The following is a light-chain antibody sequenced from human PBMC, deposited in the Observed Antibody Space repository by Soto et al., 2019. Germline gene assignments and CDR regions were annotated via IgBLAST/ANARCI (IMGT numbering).Light chain of an antibody. J-gene: IGKJ4*01. V-gene: IGKV3-20*01. CDR3: QQYNNWPLT. CDR1: QSVSSSY. CDR2: GAS. Sequence: EIVLTQFPGTLSLSPGERATLSCRASQSVSSSYLAWYQQKPGQAPRLLIYGASSRATGIPDRFSGSGSGIDFTLTISSLQPEDFAVYYCQQYNNWPLTVGGGTKGDIK.